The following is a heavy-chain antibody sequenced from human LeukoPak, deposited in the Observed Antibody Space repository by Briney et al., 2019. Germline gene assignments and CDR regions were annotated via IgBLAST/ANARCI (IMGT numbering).Heavy chain of an antibody. J-gene: IGHJ5*02. CDR3: ARDYSGDCSSTSCYTGNWFDP. CDR2: ISAYNGNT. Sequence: GASVKVSCKASGYTFTSYGISWVRRAHGQGLEWMGWISAYNGNTNYAKKLQGRVTITKDTATRKDYMEMRKQRYEDTAVYYCARDYSGDCSSTSCYTGNWFDPWGQGTLVTVSS. CDR1: GYTFTSYG. D-gene: IGHD2-2*02. V-gene: IGHV1-18*01.